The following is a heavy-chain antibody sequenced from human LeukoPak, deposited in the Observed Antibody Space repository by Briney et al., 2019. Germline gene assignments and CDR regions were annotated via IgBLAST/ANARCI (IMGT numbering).Heavy chain of an antibody. Sequence: SETLSLTCAVSGGSISTSNYYWGWIRQPPGKGLEWIGNIFYSGSTYYSPSLKSRVTISLDTSRNQFSLKLSSVTAADTAVYYCARDNLPTTVTTYWYFDLWGRGTLVTVSS. V-gene: IGHV4-39*07. CDR3: ARDNLPTTVTTYWYFDL. CDR1: GGSISTSNYY. J-gene: IGHJ2*01. CDR2: IFYSGST. D-gene: IGHD4-17*01.